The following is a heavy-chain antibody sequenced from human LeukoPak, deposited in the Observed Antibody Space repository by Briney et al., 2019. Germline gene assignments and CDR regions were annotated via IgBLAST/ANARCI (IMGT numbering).Heavy chain of an antibody. J-gene: IGHJ2*01. CDR2: ISSSGNTV. D-gene: IGHD6-19*01. CDR3: ARGEVAGLWYFDL. Sequence: GGSLRLSCAASGFTFSSYEMNWVRQAPGKGLEWVSYISSSGNTVYYADSVKGRFTISSDNAKNSLFLQMNTLRAEDTAVYYCARGEVAGLWYFDLWGRGTLVTVSS. V-gene: IGHV3-48*03. CDR1: GFTFSSYE.